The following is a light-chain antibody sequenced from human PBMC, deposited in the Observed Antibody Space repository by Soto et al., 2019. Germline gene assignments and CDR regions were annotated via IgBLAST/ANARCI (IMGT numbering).Light chain of an antibody. CDR2: KNN. J-gene: IGLJ1*01. V-gene: IGLV1-47*01. CDR1: SSNIGRNF. CDR3: ATWNDSLNDDV. Sequence: QSVLTQPPSASGTPGQRVTISCSGSSSNIGRNFVYWYQQLPGTAPKLLIFKNNQRPSGVPDRFSGSKSGSSASLAISGLRSGDEADYYCATWNDSLNDDVFATGTKLTVL.